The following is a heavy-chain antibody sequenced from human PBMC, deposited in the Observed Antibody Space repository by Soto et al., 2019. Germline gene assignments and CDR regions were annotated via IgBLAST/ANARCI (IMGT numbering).Heavy chain of an antibody. J-gene: IGHJ4*02. D-gene: IGHD2-21*01. CDR1: GFTFSDYY. V-gene: IGHV3-11*01. CDR2: ISGSGNTI. Sequence: GGSLRLSCAASGFTFSDYYMSWIRQAPGKGLEWVSYISGSGNTIYHADSVKGRFTISRDNAKNSLYLQMNSLRVEDTALYYCAAYSRGDSPHWGQETLVTVSS. CDR3: AAYSRGDSPH.